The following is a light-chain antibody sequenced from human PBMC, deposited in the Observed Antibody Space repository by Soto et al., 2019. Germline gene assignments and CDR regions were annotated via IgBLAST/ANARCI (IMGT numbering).Light chain of an antibody. CDR1: SSDVGGYNY. J-gene: IGLJ1*01. CDR2: EVS. V-gene: IGLV2-14*01. CDR3: SSYTSSSTLYV. Sequence: QSVLTQPASVSGSPGQSITISCTGTSSDVGGYNYVSWYQQHPGKAPKLMIYEVSNRPSGVSNRLSGSKSGNTASLTISGLPAEDQADYYCSSYTSSSTLYVFGTGTKLTVL.